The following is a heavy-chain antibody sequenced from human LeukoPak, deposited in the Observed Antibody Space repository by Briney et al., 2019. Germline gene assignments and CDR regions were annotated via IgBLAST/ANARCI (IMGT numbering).Heavy chain of an antibody. CDR3: ATDHIYSGSYHQVDY. V-gene: IGHV1-24*01. Sequence: GASVKVSCKASGYTFTSYSLNWVRQAPGKGLEWMGGFDPEDGETIYAQKFQGRVTMTEDTSTDTAYMELSSLRSEDTAVYYCATDHIYSGSYHQVDYWGQGTLVTVSS. CDR1: GYTFTSYS. D-gene: IGHD1-26*01. J-gene: IGHJ4*02. CDR2: FDPEDGET.